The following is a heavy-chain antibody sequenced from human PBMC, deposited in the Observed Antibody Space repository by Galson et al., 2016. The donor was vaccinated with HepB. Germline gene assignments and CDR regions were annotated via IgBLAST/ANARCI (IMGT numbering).Heavy chain of an antibody. CDR1: GFTLSGYA. V-gene: IGHV1-3*01. CDR2: IDAGSGVP. Sequence: SVKVSCKASGFTLSGYALHWVRQAPGQRPEWMGWIDAGSGVPEFSQIFVDRVTFTRDTSADTFYMELSSLKSEDTAVYFCARGEVPDVEKYCAGDCSLDYWGQGTLVTVSS. D-gene: IGHD2-21*02. CDR3: ARGEVPDVEKYCAGDCSLDY. J-gene: IGHJ4*02.